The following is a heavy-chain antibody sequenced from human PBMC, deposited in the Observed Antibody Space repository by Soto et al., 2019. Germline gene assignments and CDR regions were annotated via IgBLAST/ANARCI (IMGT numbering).Heavy chain of an antibody. Sequence: QITLKESGPTLVKPTQTLTLTCTFSGFSLSTSGVGVGWIRQPPGKALEWLALIYWDDDKRYSPSLKSRLTITKATSKNQVVLTMTNMDPVDTATYYCAHASYSRDYWGQGTLVTVSS. D-gene: IGHD6-13*01. CDR3: AHASYSRDY. V-gene: IGHV2-5*02. CDR1: GFSLSTSGVG. CDR2: IYWDDDK. J-gene: IGHJ4*02.